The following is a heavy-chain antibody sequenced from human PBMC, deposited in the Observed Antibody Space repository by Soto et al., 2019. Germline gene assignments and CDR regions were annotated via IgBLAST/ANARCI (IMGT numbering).Heavy chain of an antibody. CDR2: IYWDDDK. V-gene: IGHV2-5*02. J-gene: IGHJ4*02. D-gene: IGHD2-2*01. CDR3: GHSGLTSLGDY. Sequence: SGPTLVNPTQTLTLTCTFSGFSLSTSGVGVGWIRQPPGKALEWLALIYWDDDKRYSPSLRSRLTISKDTSKNQVVLTMTNVDPIDTGTYYCGHSGLTSLGDYWGQGTAVTVSS. CDR1: GFSLSTSGVG.